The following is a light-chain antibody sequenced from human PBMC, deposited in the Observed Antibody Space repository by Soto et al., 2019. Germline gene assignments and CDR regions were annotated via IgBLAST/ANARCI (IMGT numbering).Light chain of an antibody. Sequence: DIQITQSPFTLSASVGDRVTITCRASQSISTWLAWYTQKPGKAPKLLIYKASSLDSGVPSRFSGSGSGTECTRTISSLQPEDFETYYCQQAKTFTITFGQGTRLEIK. CDR3: QQAKTFTIT. V-gene: IGKV1-5*03. CDR2: KAS. CDR1: QSISTW. J-gene: IGKJ5*01.